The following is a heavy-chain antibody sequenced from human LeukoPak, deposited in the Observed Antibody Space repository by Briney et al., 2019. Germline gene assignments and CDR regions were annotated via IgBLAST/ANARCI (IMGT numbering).Heavy chain of an antibody. V-gene: IGHV3-7*01. CDR2: IKQDGSEK. Sequence: GGSLRLSCAASGFTFSSYWMSWVRQAPGKGLVWVANIKQDGSEKYYVDSVKGRFTISRDNAKNSLYLQMNSLRAEDTAVYYCARYDYSGKFPLFFDYWGQGTLVTVSS. J-gene: IGHJ4*02. CDR3: ARYDYSGKFPLFFDY. CDR1: GFTFSSYW. D-gene: IGHD4-23*01.